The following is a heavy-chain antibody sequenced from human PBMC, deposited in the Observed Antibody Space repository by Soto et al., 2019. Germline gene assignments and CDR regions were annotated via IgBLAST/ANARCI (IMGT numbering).Heavy chain of an antibody. CDR2: INHSGST. J-gene: IGHJ6*02. CDR1: CGSFSGYY. Sequence: SETLSLTCAVYCGSFSGYYWSWIRQPPGKGLEWIGEINHSGSTNYNPSLKSRVTISVDTSKNQFSLKLSSVTAADTAVYYCARARYSSSWPYYYGMDVWGQGTTVTVSS. V-gene: IGHV4-34*01. D-gene: IGHD6-13*01. CDR3: ARARYSSSWPYYYGMDV.